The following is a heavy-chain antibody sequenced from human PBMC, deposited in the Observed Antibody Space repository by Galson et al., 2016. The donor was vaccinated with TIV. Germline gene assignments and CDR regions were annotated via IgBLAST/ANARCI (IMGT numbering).Heavy chain of an antibody. D-gene: IGHD5-18*01. J-gene: IGHJ3*02. Sequence: SLRLSCAASGFTFSSYAISWVRQAPGKGLEWVSIINDRGDDTYYADSVKGRFTISRDNSKNTLYLQMNSLRAEDTALYFCAKGGSAFSYGYAFDMWGQGTMVTVSS. CDR2: INDRGDDT. CDR3: AKGGSAFSYGYAFDM. CDR1: GFTFSSYA. V-gene: IGHV3-23*01.